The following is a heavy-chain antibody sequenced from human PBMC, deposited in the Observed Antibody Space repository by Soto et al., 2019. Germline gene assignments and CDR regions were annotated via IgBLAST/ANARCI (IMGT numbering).Heavy chain of an antibody. J-gene: IGHJ6*02. CDR2: IFPADSDV. CDR1: GYIFSTTW. D-gene: IGHD4-17*01. CDR3: ARSVYGDYLLGMDV. V-gene: IGHV5-51*01. Sequence: PVESLKISCKASGYIFSTTWISWIRHVPAKGLEWMVSIFPADSDVIYNPSFPGQVTISVDKCIDTAYLQWNSLKASDTATYYCARSVYGDYLLGMDVWGQGTTVTVSS.